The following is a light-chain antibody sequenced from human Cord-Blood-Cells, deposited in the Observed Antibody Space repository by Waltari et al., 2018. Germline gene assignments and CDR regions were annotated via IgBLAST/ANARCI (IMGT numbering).Light chain of an antibody. CDR2: GNC. CDR1: RANIGAGYV. Sequence: QSVLTQPPSVAGPPGQRVPISSTGSRANIGAGYVVHWYQQLPGTAPKLLISGNCNRPSGVPDRFSGSKSGTSASLAITGLQAEDEADYYCQSYDSSLSGSGVFGGGTKLTVL. J-gene: IGLJ2*01. CDR3: QSYDSSLSGSGV. V-gene: IGLV1-40*01.